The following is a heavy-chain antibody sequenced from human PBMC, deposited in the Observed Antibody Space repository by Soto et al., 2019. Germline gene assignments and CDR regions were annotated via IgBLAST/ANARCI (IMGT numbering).Heavy chain of an antibody. D-gene: IGHD3-10*01. J-gene: IGHJ6*02. CDR2: ISYDGILK. CDR3: AKDFKVSGGHYGSLNYYYGMDV. V-gene: IGHV3-30*18. CDR1: GFTFSAFG. Sequence: GGSLRLSCAASGFTFSAFGMHWVRQAPGKGLEWVAIISYDGILKYYADSVKGRFTISRDTSKGALYLQMNSLRPEDTAVYCCAKDFKVSGGHYGSLNYYYGMDVWGQGTTVTVSS.